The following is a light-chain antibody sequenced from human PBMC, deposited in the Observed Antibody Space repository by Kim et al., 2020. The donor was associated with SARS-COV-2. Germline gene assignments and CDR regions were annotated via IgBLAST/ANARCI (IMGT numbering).Light chain of an antibody. J-gene: IGLJ3*02. CDR1: NIGSKS. CDR3: QVSEV. V-gene: IGLV3-21*01. CDR2: YDT. Sequence: SYELTQPPSVSVAPGKTAEITCGGNNIGSKSVHWYQQKSGQAPVLVIHYDTDRPSGIPERFSASNSGNTATLTISTVEAGDEADYYCQVSEVFGGGTKLTVL.